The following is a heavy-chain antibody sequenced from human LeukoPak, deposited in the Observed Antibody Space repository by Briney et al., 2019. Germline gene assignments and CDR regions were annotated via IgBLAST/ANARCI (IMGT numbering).Heavy chain of an antibody. CDR1: GGSISSSSYY. V-gene: IGHV4-39*01. Sequence: PSETLSLTCTVSGGSISSSSYYWGWIRQPPGKGLEWIGSIYYTGSTFYNPSLKSRVTISVDTSKNQFSLKLSSVTAADTAVYYCARHLISSWPAYYYYYMDVWGKGTTVTISS. CDR2: IYYTGST. J-gene: IGHJ6*03. CDR3: ARHLISSWPAYYYYYMDV. D-gene: IGHD6-13*01.